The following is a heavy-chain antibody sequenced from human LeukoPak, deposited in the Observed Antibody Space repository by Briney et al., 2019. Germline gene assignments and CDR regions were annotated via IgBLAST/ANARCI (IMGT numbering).Heavy chain of an antibody. V-gene: IGHV3-7*01. D-gene: IGHD1-14*01. CDR1: GFPFSTHS. J-gene: IGHJ4*02. CDR2: IKQDGSEK. CDR3: ARDRKGFDY. Sequence: GGSLRLSCAASGFPFSTHSLNWVRQAPGKGLEWVANIKQDGSEKYYVDSVKGRFTISRDNAKNSLYLQMSSLRAEDTAVYYCARDRKGFDYWGQGTLVTVSS.